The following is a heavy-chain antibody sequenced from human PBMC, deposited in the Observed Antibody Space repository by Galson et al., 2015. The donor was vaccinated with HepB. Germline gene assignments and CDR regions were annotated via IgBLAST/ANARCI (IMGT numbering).Heavy chain of an antibody. D-gene: IGHD3-10*01. V-gene: IGHV6-1*01. CDR1: GDSVSSYSAA. CDR2: TYYRSKWYN. Sequence: CAISGDSVSSYSAAWNWIRQSPSRGLEWLGRTYYRSKWYNDYPVSVKSRITINPDTSKNQFSLQLISVTPEDTAVYFCAREFYGSGSYLYVLDVWGQGTTVSVSS. CDR3: AREFYGSGSYLYVLDV. J-gene: IGHJ6*02.